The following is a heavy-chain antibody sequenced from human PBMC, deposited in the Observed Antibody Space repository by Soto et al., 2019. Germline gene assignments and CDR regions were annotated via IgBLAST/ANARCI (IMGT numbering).Heavy chain of an antibody. Sequence: PXETLSLPSKVSSGSISSGRYYWGWIRQPPGKVLEWIGSIYYSGSTYYNPSLKSRVTISVDTSKNQFSLKLSSVTAADTAVYYCARNDQQLGYFDDWGQGTLVTVSS. J-gene: IGHJ4*02. CDR1: SGSISSGRYY. CDR2: IYYSGST. V-gene: IGHV4-39*01. D-gene: IGHD6-13*01. CDR3: ARNDQQLGYFDD.